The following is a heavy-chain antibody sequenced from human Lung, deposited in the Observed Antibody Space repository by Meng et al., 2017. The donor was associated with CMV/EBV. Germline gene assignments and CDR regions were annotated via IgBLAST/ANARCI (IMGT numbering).Heavy chain of an antibody. J-gene: IGHJ4*02. CDR1: GFMFSSYS. CDR2: TSSDGSKQ. D-gene: IGHD3-3*01. CDR3: AQADFANYGFWRGFPAF. V-gene: IGHV3-30*14. Sequence: SCVASGFMFSSYSLHWVRQAPGKGLEWVAVTSSDGSKQEYANSLKGRFNVSRDNSQNTLYLQMNTLRADDTAVYYCAQADFANYGFWRGFPAFWXQGTRVTVSS.